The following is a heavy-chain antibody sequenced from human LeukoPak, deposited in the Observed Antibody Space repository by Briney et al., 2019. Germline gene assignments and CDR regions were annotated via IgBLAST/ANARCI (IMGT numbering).Heavy chain of an antibody. CDR2: TYYRTQWHY. CDR3: ARSSIKSFDY. Sequence: PSQTLSLTCAISRDSVSSNSVAWNWIRQTPSRGLEWLGRTYYRTQWHYDYAVSGKSRIIINPDTSKNQFSLHLNSVTPEDTAVYYCARSSIKSFDYWGQGTLVTVSS. CDR1: RDSVSSNSVA. J-gene: IGHJ4*02. V-gene: IGHV6-1*01.